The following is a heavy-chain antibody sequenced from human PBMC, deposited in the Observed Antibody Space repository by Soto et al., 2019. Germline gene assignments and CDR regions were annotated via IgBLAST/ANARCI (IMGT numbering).Heavy chain of an antibody. Sequence: GGSLRLTCAASGFTFSSYSISWVRQAPWKGLQWVSVITYTGVDTLYADSVKARFTISRDNSKNTLYLQLNSLSAEDAAIYYCAKTSGGSDTGGRVFDYWGQGTRVTVSS. CDR3: AKTSGGSDTGGRVFDY. CDR1: GFTFSSYS. D-gene: IGHD1-26*01. CDR2: ITYTGVDT. V-gene: IGHV3-23*01. J-gene: IGHJ4*02.